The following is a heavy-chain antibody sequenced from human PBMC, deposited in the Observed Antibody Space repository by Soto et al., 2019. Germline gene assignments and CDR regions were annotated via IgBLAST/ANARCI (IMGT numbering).Heavy chain of an antibody. J-gene: IGHJ5*02. CDR3: AREAPTNWFDP. Sequence: PGGSLRLSCAASGFTFCDYDMSWIRQAPGKGLGWVSYISSSGSTIYYADSVKGRFTISRDNAKNSLYLQMNSLRAEDTAVYYCAREAPTNWFDPWGQGTLVTVSS. CDR1: GFTFCDYD. CDR2: ISSSGSTI. V-gene: IGHV3-11*01.